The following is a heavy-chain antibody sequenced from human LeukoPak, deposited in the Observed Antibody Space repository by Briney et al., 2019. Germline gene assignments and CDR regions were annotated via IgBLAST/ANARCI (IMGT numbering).Heavy chain of an antibody. J-gene: IGHJ5*02. Sequence: SETLSLTCSVSGGSISSGNYLWGFLRQSPGKGLEWIGSISDSGSTFYNPSLKTRVTVSLGTSKNQFSLKVTSVTAADTAVYYCARWVGNRNWFDPWGQGTLVTVSS. CDR3: ARWVGNRNWFDP. D-gene: IGHD1-26*01. CDR1: GGSISSGNYL. CDR2: ISDSGST. V-gene: IGHV4-39*07.